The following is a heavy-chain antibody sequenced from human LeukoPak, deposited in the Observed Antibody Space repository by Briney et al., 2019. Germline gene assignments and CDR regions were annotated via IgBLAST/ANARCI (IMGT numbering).Heavy chain of an antibody. CDR3: ARGRIMGAGAGFFDFDY. CDR2: INHSGVT. Sequence: KPSETLSLTCAVYGGSFSSYYWSWIRQPPGKGLEWIGEINHSGVTNYNPSLKSRVTISVDTSKNQFSLKLNSVTAADTALYYCARGRIMGAGAGFFDFDYWGQGILVTVSS. D-gene: IGHD1-26*01. V-gene: IGHV4-34*01. J-gene: IGHJ4*02. CDR1: GGSFSSYY.